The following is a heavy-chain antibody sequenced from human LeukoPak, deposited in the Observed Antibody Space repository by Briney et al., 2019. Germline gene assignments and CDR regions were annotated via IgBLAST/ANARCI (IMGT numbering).Heavy chain of an antibody. CDR3: ARDEIRGKGYYYYYMDV. Sequence: PSETLSLTCTVSGGSISSYYWSWIRQPAGKGLEWIRRIYTSGSTNYNPSLKSRVTMSVDTSKNQFSLKLSSVTAADTAVYYCARDEIRGKGYYYYYMDVWGKGTTVTVSS. V-gene: IGHV4-4*07. CDR2: IYTSGST. CDR1: GGSISSYY. J-gene: IGHJ6*03.